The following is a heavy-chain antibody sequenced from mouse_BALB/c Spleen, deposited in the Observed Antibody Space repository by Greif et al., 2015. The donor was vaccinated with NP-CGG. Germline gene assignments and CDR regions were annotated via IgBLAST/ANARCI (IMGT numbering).Heavy chain of an antibody. V-gene: IGHV5-6-5*01. Sequence: EVKLVESGGGLVKPGGSLKLSCAASGFTFSSYAMSWVRQTPEKRLEWVASISSGGSTYYPDSVKDRFTISRDNARNILYLQMSSLRSEDTAMYYCARGLLAEDYFDYWGQGTTLTVSS. D-gene: IGHD1-1*01. CDR3: ARGLLAEDYFDY. J-gene: IGHJ2*01. CDR2: ISSGGST. CDR1: GFTFSSYA.